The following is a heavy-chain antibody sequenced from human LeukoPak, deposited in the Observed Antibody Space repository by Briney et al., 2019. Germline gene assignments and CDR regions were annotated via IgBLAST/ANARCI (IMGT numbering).Heavy chain of an antibody. D-gene: IGHD3-16*01. CDR1: GFTVGSNY. CDR2: IYSGGST. Sequence: PGGSLRLSCAASGFTVGSNYMSWVRLAPGKGLEWVSVIYSGGSTYYADSVKGRFTISRDNSKNMLFLQMNSLRAEDTAVYYCARDGAISDYALDVWGQGTTVTVS. J-gene: IGHJ6*02. CDR3: ARDGAISDYALDV. V-gene: IGHV3-66*01.